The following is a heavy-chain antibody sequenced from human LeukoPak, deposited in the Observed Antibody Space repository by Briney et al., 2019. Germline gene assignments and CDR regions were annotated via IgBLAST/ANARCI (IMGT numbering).Heavy chain of an antibody. CDR3: ARGRRYGSRAYYDSSGYSIRTTFFDP. D-gene: IGHD3-22*01. Sequence: GASVKVSCKASGYTFTGYYMHWVRQAPGQGLEWMGWINPNSGGTNYAQKFQGRVTMTRDTSISTAYMELSRLRSDDTAVYYCARGRRYGSRAYYDSSGYSIRTTFFDPWGQGTLVTVSS. V-gene: IGHV1-2*02. CDR2: INPNSGGT. CDR1: GYTFTGYY. J-gene: IGHJ5*02.